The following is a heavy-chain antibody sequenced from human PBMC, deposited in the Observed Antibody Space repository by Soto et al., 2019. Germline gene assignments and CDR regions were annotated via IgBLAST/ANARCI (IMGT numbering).Heavy chain of an antibody. V-gene: IGHV3-33*01. J-gene: IGHJ4*02. CDR2: IWDDGSNK. CDR1: GFTFSSYG. CDR3: ARDRSSGWYVGDY. Sequence: QVQLVESGGGVVQPGRSLRLSCAASGFTFSSYGMHWVRQAPGKGLEWVAVIWDDGSNKYYADSVKGRFTISRDNSKNTLYLQMNSLRAEDTAVYYCARDRSSGWYVGDYWGQGTLVTVSS. D-gene: IGHD6-19*01.